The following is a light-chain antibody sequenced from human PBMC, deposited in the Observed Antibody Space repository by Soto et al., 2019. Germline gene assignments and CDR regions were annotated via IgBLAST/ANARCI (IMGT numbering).Light chain of an antibody. CDR2: EDN. V-gene: IGLV6-57*02. J-gene: IGLJ2*01. CDR3: QSYDSTNHGV. Sequence: NFMLTQPHSVSESPGKTVTISCTGSSGSIASNYVQWYQQRPGSAPTTVIYEDNQRPSGVPDRCSGSIDSSTNSASLTIAGLKTEDEADYYCQSYDSTNHGVFGGGTKLTVL. CDR1: SGSIASNY.